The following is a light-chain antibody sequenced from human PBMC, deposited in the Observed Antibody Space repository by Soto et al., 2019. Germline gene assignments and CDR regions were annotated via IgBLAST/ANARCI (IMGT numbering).Light chain of an antibody. CDR3: HQYDSSPHC. Sequence: EIVLTQSPGTLSLSPGERATLSCRASQSVSSSYLAWYQQKPGQAPRLLIYGASSRATGIPDRFSGSGSGTDFTLTISRLEPEDFAVYYCHQYDSSPHCFRGGTKVEIK. J-gene: IGKJ4*01. V-gene: IGKV3-20*01. CDR1: QSVSSSY. CDR2: GAS.